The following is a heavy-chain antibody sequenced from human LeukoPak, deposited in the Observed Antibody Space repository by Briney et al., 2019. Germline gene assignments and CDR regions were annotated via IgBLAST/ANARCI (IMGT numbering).Heavy chain of an antibody. CDR2: VYPGDSDT. V-gene: IGHV5-51*01. Sequence: GESLQISCQGSGDRFNTYWIAWVRQLPGKGLEWMGNVYPGDSDTRYSPSFQGQVTMSVDKSISTAYLQWSSLKASDTAIYYCARQSTKSFDFWGQGTLVTVSS. CDR3: ARQSTKSFDF. CDR1: GDRFNTYW. J-gene: IGHJ4*02.